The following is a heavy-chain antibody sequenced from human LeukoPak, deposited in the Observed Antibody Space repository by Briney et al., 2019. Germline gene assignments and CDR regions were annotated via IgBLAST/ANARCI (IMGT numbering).Heavy chain of an antibody. J-gene: IGHJ6*02. D-gene: IGHD3-16*01. CDR1: GFPFNTFV. CDR3: AKVALGSDYYGLDV. CDR2: ISGGAGSV. Sequence: PGGSLRLSCAASGFPFNTFVMTWVRQAPGKGLEWVSSISGGAGSVYYADSAKGRFLISRDNSKNTLYLQVNSLRAEDSAVYYCAKVALGSDYYGLDVWGQGTTVTVSS. V-gene: IGHV3-23*01.